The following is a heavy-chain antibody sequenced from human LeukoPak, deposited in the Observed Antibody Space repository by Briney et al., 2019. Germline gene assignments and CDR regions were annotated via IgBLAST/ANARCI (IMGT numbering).Heavy chain of an antibody. CDR2: IYYSGST. J-gene: IGHJ3*02. D-gene: IGHD3-3*01. Sequence: PSETLSLTCTVSGGSISSSSYYWGWIRQPPGKGLEWIGSIYYSGSTYYNPSLKSRVTISVDTSKNQFSLKLSSVTAADTAVYYCAREVHSPLRFLEWLVRGAFDIWGQGTMVTVSS. CDR3: AREVHSPLRFLEWLVRGAFDI. CDR1: GGSISSSSYY. V-gene: IGHV4-39*07.